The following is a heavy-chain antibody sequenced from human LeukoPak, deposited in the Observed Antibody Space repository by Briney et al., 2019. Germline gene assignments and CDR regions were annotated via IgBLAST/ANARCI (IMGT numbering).Heavy chain of an antibody. J-gene: IGHJ5*02. CDR3: ARALSSSWYNDYGDRYNWFDP. CDR2: INPSGGST. V-gene: IGHV1-46*01. Sequence: ASVKVSCKASGYTFTSYYMHWVRQAPGQGLEWMGIINPSGGSTSYAQKFQGRVTMTRDTSTSTVYMELSSLRSEDTAVYYCARALSSSWYNDYGDRYNWFDPWGQGTLVTVSS. CDR1: GYTFTSYY. D-gene: IGHD6-13*01.